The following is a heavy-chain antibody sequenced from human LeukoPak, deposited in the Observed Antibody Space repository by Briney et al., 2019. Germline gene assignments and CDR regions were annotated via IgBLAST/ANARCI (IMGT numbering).Heavy chain of an antibody. J-gene: IGHJ6*02. V-gene: IGHV3-9*01. CDR1: RFTFDDYA. CDR3: AREVATLYYYYGMGV. Sequence: GGSLRLSCAASRFTFDDYAMHWVRQAPGKGLEWVSGISWNSGSIGYADSVKGRFTISRDNAKNSLYLQMNSLRAEDTALYYCAREVATLYYYYGMGVWGQGTTVTVSS. D-gene: IGHD5-12*01. CDR2: ISWNSGSI.